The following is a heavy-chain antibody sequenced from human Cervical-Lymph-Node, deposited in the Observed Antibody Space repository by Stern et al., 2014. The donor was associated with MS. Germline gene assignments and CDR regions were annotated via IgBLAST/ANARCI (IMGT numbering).Heavy chain of an antibody. CDR3: ARISLGSGIDY. V-gene: IGHV1-2*02. CDR1: ENTFTGYY. CDR2: INPNSGAT. D-gene: IGHD1-26*01. J-gene: IGHJ4*02. Sequence: VQLVESGAEVKKPGASVKVTCKTSENTFTGYYIHWVRQAPGQGLEWMGWINPNSGATNEAQRFQDRVSLTSDTSNSLAYMELDRLTSGDTAVYYCARISLGSGIDYWGQGSLVTVSS.